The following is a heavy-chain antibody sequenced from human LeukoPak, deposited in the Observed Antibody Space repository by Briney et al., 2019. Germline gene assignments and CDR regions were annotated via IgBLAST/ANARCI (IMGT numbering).Heavy chain of an antibody. D-gene: IGHD4/OR15-4a*01. CDR1: GFTFSDYG. CDR2: IYSDNT. J-gene: IGHJ4*02. CDR3: ARRAGAYSHPYDY. Sequence: GWTLRLSCAASGFTFSDYGMSWVRQAPGKGLEWVSFIYSDNTHYSDSVKGRFTISRDNSKNALYLQMNSLRAEDTAVYYCARRAGAYSHPYDYWGQGTPVTVSS. V-gene: IGHV3-53*01.